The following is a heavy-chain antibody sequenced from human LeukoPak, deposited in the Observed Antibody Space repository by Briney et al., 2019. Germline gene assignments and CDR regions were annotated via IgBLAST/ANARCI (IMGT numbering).Heavy chain of an antibody. CDR1: GATFSSAW. Sequence: GGSLRPSCAASGATFSSAWMNWVRQPPGKGRGWVGRIKSKADGGTTDYAAPVKGRFTISRDDSKNTMYLQMDTLKTEDTAVYYCTRLRGYTYFGYWGQGTLVTVSS. CDR3: TRLRGYTYFGY. CDR2: IKSKADGGTT. V-gene: IGHV3-15*07. J-gene: IGHJ4*02. D-gene: IGHD5-18*01.